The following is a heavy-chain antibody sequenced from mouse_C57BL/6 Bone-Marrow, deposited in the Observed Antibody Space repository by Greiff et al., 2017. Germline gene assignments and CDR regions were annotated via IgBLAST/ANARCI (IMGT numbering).Heavy chain of an antibody. J-gene: IGHJ4*01. CDR3: TREAIYYDYDDGPYYYAMDY. V-gene: IGHV1-15*01. CDR1: GYTFTDYE. Sequence: VQLQQSGAELVRPGASVTLSCKASGYTFTDYEMHWVKQTPVHGLEWIGAIDPETGGTAYNQKFKGKAILTADKSSSTAYMELRSLTSEDSAVYYCTREAIYYDYDDGPYYYAMDYWGQGTSVTVSS. D-gene: IGHD2-4*01. CDR2: IDPETGGT.